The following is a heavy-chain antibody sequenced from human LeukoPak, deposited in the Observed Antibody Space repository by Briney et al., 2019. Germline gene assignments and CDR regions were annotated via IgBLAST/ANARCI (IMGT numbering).Heavy chain of an antibody. CDR1: GGSFSAYY. CDR2: IYISGST. CDR3: ARSGGEMATIGTFDI. V-gene: IGHV4-59*10. Sequence: SETLSLTCAVYGGSFSAYYWSWIRQPAGKGLEWIGRIYISGSTNYNPSLKSRVTMSLDTSKNQLSLNLSSVTAADTAVYYCARSGGEMATIGTFDIWGQGTMVIVSS. J-gene: IGHJ3*02. D-gene: IGHD5-24*01.